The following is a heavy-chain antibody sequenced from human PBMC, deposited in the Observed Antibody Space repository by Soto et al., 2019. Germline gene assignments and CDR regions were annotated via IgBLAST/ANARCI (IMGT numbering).Heavy chain of an antibody. V-gene: IGHV3-23*01. Sequence: GSLRLSYASSGFTFSAFGMSWVRQAPGKGLEWVAVISASADATYYAASVKGRFTLSRDNSRNILYLQMNSLTVADTAVYYCAKKLTTYAVDPADYWGQGTQVTVSS. CDR2: ISASADAT. CDR3: AKKLTTYAVDPADY. CDR1: GFTFSAFG. D-gene: IGHD3-3*01. J-gene: IGHJ4*02.